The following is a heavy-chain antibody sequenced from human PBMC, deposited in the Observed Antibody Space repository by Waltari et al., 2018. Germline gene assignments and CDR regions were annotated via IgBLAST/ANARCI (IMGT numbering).Heavy chain of an antibody. CDR3: ATSKDAPGNS. CDR1: GFTFGSFW. V-gene: IGHV3-7*01. Sequence: EVQLVESGGGLVQPGGSLRLSCAASGFTFGSFWMSWVRQAPGKGLEWLANIRGDGGAKFYVESVRGRFTISRDNAENSLYLQMNTLRAEDTALYYCATSKDAPGNSWGQGTLVTVSS. CDR2: IRGDGGAK. D-gene: IGHD2-2*01. J-gene: IGHJ4*02.